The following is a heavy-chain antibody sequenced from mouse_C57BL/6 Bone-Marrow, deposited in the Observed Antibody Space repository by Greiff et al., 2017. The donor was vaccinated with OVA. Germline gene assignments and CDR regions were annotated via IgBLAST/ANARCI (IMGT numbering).Heavy chain of an antibody. J-gene: IGHJ3*01. D-gene: IGHD1-2*01. Sequence: QVQLKQPGAELVRPGSSVKLSCKASGYTFTSYWLDWVKQRPGQGLEWIGNIYPSDSETHYNQKFKDKATLTVDKSSSTAYMQLSRLTSEDSAVYYCAPGVYGSRCAYWGQGTLVTVSA. CDR2: IYPSDSET. CDR3: APGVYGSRCAY. V-gene: IGHV1-61*01. CDR1: GYTFTSYW.